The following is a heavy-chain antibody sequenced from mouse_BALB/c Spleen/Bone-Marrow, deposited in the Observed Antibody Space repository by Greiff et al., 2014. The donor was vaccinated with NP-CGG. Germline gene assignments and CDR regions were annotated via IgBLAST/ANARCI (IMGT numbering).Heavy chain of an antibody. CDR3: ARWLLYY. J-gene: IGHJ2*01. CDR2: INPSNGRT. CDR1: GYTFTSYW. D-gene: IGHD2-12*01. V-gene: IGHV1S81*02. Sequence: QVQLKQSGAELVKSGASVKLSCKASGYTFTSYWMHWVKQRPGQGLEWIGEINPSNGRTNYNEKFKTKATLTVDKSSSTAYMQLSSLTSEDSAVYYCARWLLYYWGQGTTLTVSS.